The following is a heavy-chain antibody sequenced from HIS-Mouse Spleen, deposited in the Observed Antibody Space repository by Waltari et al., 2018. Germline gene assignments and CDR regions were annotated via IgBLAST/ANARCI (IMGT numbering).Heavy chain of an antibody. Sequence: QLQLQESGPGLVKPSETLSLTCTVSAGSIRSSSYYWGWIRQPPGKGLEWIGSIYCSGSTYYNPSLKRRLTISVDSSKNQVSVKLSSVTAADTAVYYCAREIPYSSSCYDWYFDRWGRGTLVTVSS. CDR3: AREIPYSSSCYDWYFDR. CDR2: IYCSGST. D-gene: IGHD6-13*01. J-gene: IGHJ2*01. CDR1: AGSIRSSSYY. V-gene: IGHV4-39*07.